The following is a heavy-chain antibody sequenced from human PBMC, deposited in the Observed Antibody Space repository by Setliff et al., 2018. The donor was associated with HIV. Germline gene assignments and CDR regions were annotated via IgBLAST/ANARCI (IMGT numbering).Heavy chain of an antibody. CDR2: INHSGST. D-gene: IGHD1-26*01. Sequence: KPSETLSLTCAVYGGSFSGYYWSWIRQPPGKGLEWIGEINHSGSTNYNMSLWSRVTISLDASRNQFSLELISVTAAGTAVYYCAGGPGTTSIDYWAQGTLVTVSS. V-gene: IGHV4-34*01. CDR1: GGSFSGYY. CDR3: AGGPGTTSIDY. J-gene: IGHJ4*02.